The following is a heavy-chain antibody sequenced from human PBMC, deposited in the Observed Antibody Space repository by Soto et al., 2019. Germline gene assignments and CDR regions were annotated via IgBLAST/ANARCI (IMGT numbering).Heavy chain of an antibody. CDR3: ARGEQYSGRIFDY. CDR2: TYYTSKWYY. Sequence: SQTLSLTCAITGDSVSSNSAGWSWVRQSPSRGLEWLGRTYYTSKWYYEYAVSVRGRITINPDTSKNQYSLQLNSVTPEDTSVYFCARGEQYSGRIFDYRGQGSLATVSS. V-gene: IGHV6-1*01. CDR1: GDSVSSNSAG. J-gene: IGHJ4*01. D-gene: IGHD1-26*01.